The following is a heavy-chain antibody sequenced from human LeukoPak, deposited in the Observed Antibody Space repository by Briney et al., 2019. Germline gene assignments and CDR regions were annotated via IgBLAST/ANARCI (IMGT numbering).Heavy chain of an antibody. CDR1: GYTFNHHG. J-gene: IGHJ4*02. Sequence: WASVKLACKASGYTFNHHGMSWVRLAPGQGLEWMGWISCFNGDTHYAQKFQGRVTMTTDTSTTTAYMELRSLRSDDTALYYCARDPTNTSGRYAYFDYWGQGTLVTISS. CDR3: ARDPTNTSGRYAYFDY. CDR2: ISCFNGDT. D-gene: IGHD6-19*01. V-gene: IGHV1-18*01.